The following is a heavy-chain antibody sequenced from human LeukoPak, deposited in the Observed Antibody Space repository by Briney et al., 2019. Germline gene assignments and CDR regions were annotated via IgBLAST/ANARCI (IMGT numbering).Heavy chain of an antibody. CDR2: ISGRGGST. V-gene: IGHV3-23*01. Sequence: PGGSLRLSCAASGFTFSSYAMSWVRQAPGKGLGWVSAISGRGGSTYYADSVKGRFTISRDNSKNTLYLQMNSLRGEDTAVYYCATRVSTSRSFDYWGQGTLVTVSS. CDR3: ATRVSTSRSFDY. J-gene: IGHJ4*02. CDR1: GFTFSSYA.